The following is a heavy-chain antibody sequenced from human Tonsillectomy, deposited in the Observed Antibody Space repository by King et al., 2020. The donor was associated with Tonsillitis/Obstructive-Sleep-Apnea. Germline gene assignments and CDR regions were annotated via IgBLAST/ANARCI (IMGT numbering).Heavy chain of an antibody. J-gene: IGHJ6*03. CDR1: GGSISSYY. CDR3: ARGSCSGGSCYLHDDYYYMDV. V-gene: IGHV4-59*01. CDR2: IYYSGST. D-gene: IGHD2-15*01. Sequence: VQLQESGPGLVKPSETLSLTCTVSGGSISSYYWSWIRQPPGKGLEWIGYIYYSGSTNYNPSLKSRVTISVDTSKNQFSLKLSSVTAADTAVYYCARGSCSGGSCYLHDDYYYMDVWGKGTTVTVSS.